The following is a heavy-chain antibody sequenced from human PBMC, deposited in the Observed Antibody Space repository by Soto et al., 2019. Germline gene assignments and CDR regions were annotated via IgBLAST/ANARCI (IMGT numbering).Heavy chain of an antibody. Sequence: QVQLVQSGAEVKKPGASVKVSCKASGYTFTSYVIHWVRQAPGQRLESMGWINAGNGNTKSSQKFQGRVTITRDTSASTAYMELSSLRSEDTAVYYCAREVVYDGAGSYQPYSGMDVWGQGTTVTGSS. CDR2: INAGNGNT. CDR3: AREVVYDGAGSYQPYSGMDV. CDR1: GYTFTSYV. D-gene: IGHD3-10*01. J-gene: IGHJ6*02. V-gene: IGHV1-3*01.